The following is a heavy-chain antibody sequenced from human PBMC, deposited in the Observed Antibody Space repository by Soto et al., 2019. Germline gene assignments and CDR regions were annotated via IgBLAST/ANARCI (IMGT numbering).Heavy chain of an antibody. J-gene: IGHJ6*02. D-gene: IGHD3-10*01. CDR3: ARSWSKWFWHYYYYYGMDV. V-gene: IGHV3-11*01. CDR2: ISSSGSTI. Sequence: QVRLVESGGGLVKPGGSLRLSCAASGFTFSDYYMSWIRQAPGKGLEWVSYISSSGSTIYYADSVKGRFTISRDNAKNSLYLQMNSLRAEDTAVYYCARSWSKWFWHYYYYYGMDVWGQGTTVTVSS. CDR1: GFTFSDYY.